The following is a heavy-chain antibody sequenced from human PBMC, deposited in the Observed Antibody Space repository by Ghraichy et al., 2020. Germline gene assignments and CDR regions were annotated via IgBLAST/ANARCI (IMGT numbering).Heavy chain of an antibody. CDR3: ARLGINWFDP. CDR2: IYYSGST. D-gene: IGHD1-26*01. J-gene: IGHJ5*02. Sequence: SETLSHTCTVSGGSISSSSYYWGWIRQPPGKGLEWIGSIYYSGSTYYNPSLKSRVTMSVDTSKNQFSLKLSSVTAADTAVYYCARLGINWFDPWGQGTLVTVSS. CDR1: GGSISSSSYY. V-gene: IGHV4-39*01.